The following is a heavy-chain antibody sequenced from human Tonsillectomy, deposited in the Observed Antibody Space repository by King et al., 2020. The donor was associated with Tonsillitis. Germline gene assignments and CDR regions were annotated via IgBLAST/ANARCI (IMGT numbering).Heavy chain of an antibody. J-gene: IGHJ5*02. CDR1: GFSLSTDEMR. CDR2: IDWDDEK. V-gene: IGHV2-70*04. Sequence: VTLKESGPALVKPTQTLTLTCTFSGFSLSTDEMRVSWVLQPPGKALEWLARIDWDDEKFYSTSLNTRLTISRDTSKNQVVLRMTNMDPGDTATYYCTRSQAGSNWFDPWGRGTLVTVSS. CDR3: TRSQAGSNWFDP.